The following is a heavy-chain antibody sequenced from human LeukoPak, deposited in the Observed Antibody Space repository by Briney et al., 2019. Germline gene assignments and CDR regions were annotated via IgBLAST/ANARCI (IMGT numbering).Heavy chain of an antibody. J-gene: IGHJ4*02. CDR2: ISAYNGNT. V-gene: IGHV1-18*01. Sequence: ASVKVSCKASGYTFTSYDINWVRQATGQGLEWMGWISAYNGNTNYAQKLQGRVTMTTDTSTSTAYMELRSLRSDDTAVYYCARGITRDFWSGYAHWGQGTLVTVSS. CDR1: GYTFTSYD. D-gene: IGHD3-3*01. CDR3: ARGITRDFWSGYAH.